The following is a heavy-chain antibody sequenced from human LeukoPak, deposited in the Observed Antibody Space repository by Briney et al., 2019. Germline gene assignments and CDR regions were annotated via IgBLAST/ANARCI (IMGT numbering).Heavy chain of an antibody. V-gene: IGHV3-9*01. CDR1: GFIFDDYA. D-gene: IGHD2-2*01. CDR3: ASCTSNYYYYGIDV. J-gene: IGHJ6*02. Sequence: GGSLRLSCAASGFIFDDYAMHWVRQAPGKGLEWVSGISWNSGSIGYADSVKGRFTISRDNAKNSLYLQMNSLRAEDTAVYYCASCTSNYYYYGIDVWGQGTTVTVSS. CDR2: ISWNSGSI.